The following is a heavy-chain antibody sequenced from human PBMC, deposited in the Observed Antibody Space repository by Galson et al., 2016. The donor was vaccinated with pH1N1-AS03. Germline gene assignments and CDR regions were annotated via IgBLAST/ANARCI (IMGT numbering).Heavy chain of an antibody. J-gene: IGHJ6*02. Sequence: SVKVSCKASGYTFISYVMHWVRQAPGQRLEWMGWINAGNGNTTYSQSFQGRVTITRDTSPSKAYMELSSLRSEDTAVYYCARGRGSYGMDVWGHGTTVTVSS. CDR3: ARGRGSYGMDV. CDR2: INAGNGNT. CDR1: GYTFISYV. V-gene: IGHV1-3*01. D-gene: IGHD1-26*01.